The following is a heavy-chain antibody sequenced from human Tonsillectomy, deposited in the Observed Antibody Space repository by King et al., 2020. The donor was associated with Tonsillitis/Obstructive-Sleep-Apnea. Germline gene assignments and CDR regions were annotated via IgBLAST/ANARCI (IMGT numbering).Heavy chain of an antibody. CDR3: TARGGRY. CDR1: GFTFSHAW. V-gene: IGHV3-15*01. CDR2: IKSKSDGGTI. Sequence: VQLVESGGGLVQPGGSLRLSCAASGFTFSHAWMDWVRQEPGKGLDGVGRIKSKSDGGTIDYTAPGKDRFTISRDDSKNRLYLQMNSLKTEDTAVYYCTARGGRYWGQGTLVTVSS. D-gene: IGHD3-10*01. J-gene: IGHJ4*02.